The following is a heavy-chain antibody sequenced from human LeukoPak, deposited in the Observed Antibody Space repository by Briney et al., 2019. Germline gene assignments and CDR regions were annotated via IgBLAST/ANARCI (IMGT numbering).Heavy chain of an antibody. CDR2: IWYDGSNK. J-gene: IGHJ6*02. Sequence: GRSLRLSCAASGFTFSSYGMRWIRQAPGKGLEWMAVIWYDGSNKYYADSVKGRYTISRDNSKNTLYLQMNSLRAEDTAVYYCARVRDCSSTSCYRVYYYGMDVWGQGTTVTVSS. CDR1: GFTFSSYG. CDR3: ARVRDCSSTSCYRVYYYGMDV. V-gene: IGHV3-33*01. D-gene: IGHD2-2*02.